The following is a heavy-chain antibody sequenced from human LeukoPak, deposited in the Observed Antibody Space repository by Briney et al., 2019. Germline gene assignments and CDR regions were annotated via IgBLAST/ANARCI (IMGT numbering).Heavy chain of an antibody. CDR1: GGSISSGGYY. CDR2: IYYSGST. V-gene: IGHV4-31*03. J-gene: IGHJ4*02. D-gene: IGHD3-9*01. CDR3: ARASGNYDILTGPQYGLDY. Sequence: SQTLSLTCTVSGGSISSGGYYWSWIRQHPGKGLEWIGYIYYSGSTYYNPSLKSRVTISVDTSKNQFSLKLSSVTAADTAVYYCARASGNYDILTGPQYGLDYWGQGTLVTVSS.